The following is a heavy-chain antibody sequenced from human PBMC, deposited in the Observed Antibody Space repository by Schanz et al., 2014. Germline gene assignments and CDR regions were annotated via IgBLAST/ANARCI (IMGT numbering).Heavy chain of an antibody. V-gene: IGHV1-69*04. CDR2: IVPVVGVT. J-gene: IGHJ4*02. CDR1: GYTFINSD. D-gene: IGHD3-16*01. Sequence: QVQLVQSGAEVKNPGASVKVSCKASGYTFINSDINWVRQAPGQGLEWMGRIVPVVGVTVYAQKFQGRVTFTADKSTATVYMELSRLRGDDTAVYFCADYGSGTYFDLWGQGTLVTVSS. CDR3: ADYGSGTYFDL.